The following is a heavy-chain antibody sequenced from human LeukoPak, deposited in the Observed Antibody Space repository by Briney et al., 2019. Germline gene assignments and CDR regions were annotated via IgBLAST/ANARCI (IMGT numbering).Heavy chain of an antibody. J-gene: IGHJ4*02. Sequence: ASVKVSCEASGGTFSSYAISWVRQAPGQGLEWMGGIIPIFGTANYAQKFQGRVTITTDESTSTAYMELSSLRSEDTAVYYCASGNYYDSSGYSRPFGYWGQGTLVTVSS. D-gene: IGHD3-22*01. CDR3: ASGNYYDSSGYSRPFGY. CDR2: IIPIFGTA. CDR1: GGTFSSYA. V-gene: IGHV1-69*05.